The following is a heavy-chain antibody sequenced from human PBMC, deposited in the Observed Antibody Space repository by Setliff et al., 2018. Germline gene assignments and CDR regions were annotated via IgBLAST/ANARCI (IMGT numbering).Heavy chain of an antibody. Sequence: SETLSLTCTVSGASITNINYYWGLIRQPPGKGLEWIGSIFYSGRTFYNPSLKSRVTISVDTSKSLLSLKLSSVTTTDTAVYYCAGLFRDGWNYFDSWGQGTLVTVSS. CDR1: GASITNINYY. V-gene: IGHV4-39*02. CDR3: AGLFRDGWNYFDS. CDR2: IFYSGRT. J-gene: IGHJ4*02. D-gene: IGHD2-21*01.